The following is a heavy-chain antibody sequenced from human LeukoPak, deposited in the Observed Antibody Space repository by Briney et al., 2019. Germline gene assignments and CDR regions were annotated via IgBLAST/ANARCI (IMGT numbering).Heavy chain of an antibody. D-gene: IGHD6-25*01. CDR1: GASMSGNSYY. V-gene: IGHV4-39*07. CDR2: IYYSGSA. CDR3: ARAGGVKTAALDLDY. J-gene: IGHJ4*02. Sequence: SETLSLTCSVSGASMSGNSYYWAWIRQSPGKGLEWIGNIYYSGSANHNPSLKSRVTISRDTSKNQFSLKLTSVTTADTAVYYCARAGGVKTAALDLDYWGQGTLVTVSS.